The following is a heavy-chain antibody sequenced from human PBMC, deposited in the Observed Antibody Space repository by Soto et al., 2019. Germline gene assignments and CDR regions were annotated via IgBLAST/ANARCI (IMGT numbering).Heavy chain of an antibody. CDR3: ARESEDLTSNFDY. CDR2: ISSTTNYI. V-gene: IGHV3-21*06. Sequence: GGSMRLSCAASGFTFTRYSMNWVRQAPGKGLEWVSSISSTTNYIYYGDSMKGRFTISRDNAKNSQYLEMNSLRAEDTAVYYCARESEDLTSNFDYWGQGTLVTVSS. J-gene: IGHJ4*02. CDR1: GFTFTRYS.